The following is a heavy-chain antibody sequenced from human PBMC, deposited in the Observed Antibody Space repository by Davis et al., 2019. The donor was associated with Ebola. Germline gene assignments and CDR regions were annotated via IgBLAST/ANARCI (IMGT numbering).Heavy chain of an antibody. J-gene: IGHJ5*01. V-gene: IGHV1-2*04. CDR3: ARPIMITDLDS. CDR2: INLKSGAT. D-gene: IGHD3-16*01. CDR1: RFTFTENS. Sequence: ASVKVSCKTSRFTFTENSLHWVRQPPGQGLAWMGWINLKSGATNYAPNFQGWVTMTRDTSITTAYMELTNLKPEDTGMYYCARPIMITDLDSWGQGTLVTVSS.